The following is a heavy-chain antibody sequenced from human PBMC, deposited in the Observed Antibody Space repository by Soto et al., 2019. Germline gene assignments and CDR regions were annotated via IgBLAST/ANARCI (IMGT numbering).Heavy chain of an antibody. CDR3: ARHLAHCSSTSRKYYYYGMDV. CDR2: IYPGDSDT. J-gene: IGHJ6*02. Sequence: GESLKISCKGSGYSFTSYWIGWVRQMPGKGLEWMGIIYPGDSDTRYSPSFQGQVTISADKSISTAYLQWSSLKASDTAMYYCARHLAHCSSTSRKYYYYGMDVWGQGTTVTVSS. V-gene: IGHV5-51*01. CDR1: GYSFTSYW. D-gene: IGHD2-2*01.